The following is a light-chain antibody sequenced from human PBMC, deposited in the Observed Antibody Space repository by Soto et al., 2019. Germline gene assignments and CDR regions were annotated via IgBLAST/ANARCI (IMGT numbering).Light chain of an antibody. V-gene: IGKV1-39*01. J-gene: IGKJ1*01. CDR3: QQSYDTPWT. Sequence: DIQMTQSPFSLSASIGDRVTITCRASQTILGFLNWYQQRPGKAPSLLIYAAYNLESGVPSRFSGSGSGTEFTLTISSLQPEDFATYYCQQSYDTPWTFGQGTKLEIK. CDR2: AAY. CDR1: QTILGF.